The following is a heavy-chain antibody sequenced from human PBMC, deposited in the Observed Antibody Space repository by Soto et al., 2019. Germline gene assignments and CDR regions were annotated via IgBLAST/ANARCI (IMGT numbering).Heavy chain of an antibody. Sequence: QVQLVQSGAEVKEPGASVKVSCKTSGYTFTSLDINWVRQAAGQGPEWMGWMSPGNGKTGYAQRFQGRVSMTRDTSISTGYMGLSSLTFDDTAVYYCARGVNQGVDYWGQGTLVTVSS. CDR1: GYTFTSLD. CDR3: ARGVNQGVDY. CDR2: MSPGNGKT. J-gene: IGHJ4*02. D-gene: IGHD2-2*01. V-gene: IGHV1-8*01.